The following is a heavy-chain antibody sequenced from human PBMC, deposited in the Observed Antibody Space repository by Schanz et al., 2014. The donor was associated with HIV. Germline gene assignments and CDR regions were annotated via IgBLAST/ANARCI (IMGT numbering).Heavy chain of an antibody. D-gene: IGHD5-18*01. CDR1: GFTLSGYT. V-gene: IGHV3-23*01. Sequence: EVQLLESGGGLVLPGGSLRVSCAVSGFTLSGYTMSWVRQAPGKGLEGVSSISVTGDNTYYADSVKGRFTISRDTSKKTLYLQMNSLRADDTAVYFCAIRTPMVTFGAFDIWGRGTWVTVSS. CDR3: AIRTPMVTFGAFDI. J-gene: IGHJ3*02. CDR2: ISVTGDNT.